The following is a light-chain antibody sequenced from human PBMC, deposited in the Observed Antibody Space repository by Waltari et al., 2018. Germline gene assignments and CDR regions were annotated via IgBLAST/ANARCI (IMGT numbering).Light chain of an antibody. V-gene: IGKV1-9*01. CDR3: QQFNSYLRT. CDR1: QGISNY. CDR2: AAS. Sequence: IKLTQSPSPLPASVGDEATLTCRASQGISNYLAWYQQKPGKAPKLLIYAASTLESGVPSRFSGSGSGTEFTLTISSLQPEDFATYYCQQFNSYLRTFGRGTKVEIK. J-gene: IGKJ4*02.